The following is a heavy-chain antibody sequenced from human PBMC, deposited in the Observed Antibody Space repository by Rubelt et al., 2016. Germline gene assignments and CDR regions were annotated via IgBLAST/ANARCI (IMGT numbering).Heavy chain of an antibody. V-gene: IGHV3-48*01. CDR3: ARDLSTGYFDY. D-gene: IGHD2-8*02. Sequence: YISSSSSTIYYADSVKGRFTISRDNSKNTLYLQMNSLRAEDTAVYYCARDLSTGYFDYWGQGTLVTVSS. CDR2: ISSSSSTI. J-gene: IGHJ4*02.